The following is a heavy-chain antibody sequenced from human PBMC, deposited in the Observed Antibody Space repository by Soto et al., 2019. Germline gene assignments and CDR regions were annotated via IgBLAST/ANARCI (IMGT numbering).Heavy chain of an antibody. D-gene: IGHD5-12*01. CDR3: ARWLGYGPHFDY. J-gene: IGHJ4*02. V-gene: IGHV4-4*02. CDR1: GDSMSSSNW. Sequence: SETLSLTCTVSGDSMSSSNWWNWVRQPPGKGLEWIGEAHHSGRTNYNPSLKSRVTISVDRSQNRFSLKLSSVTAADTAVYYCARWLGYGPHFDYWGQGTLVTVSS. CDR2: AHHSGRT.